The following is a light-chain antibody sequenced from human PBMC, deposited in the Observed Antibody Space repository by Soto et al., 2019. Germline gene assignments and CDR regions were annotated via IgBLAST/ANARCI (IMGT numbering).Light chain of an antibody. CDR2: GAS. Sequence: EIVLTQSPGTRSLSPGERATLSCRASQSVSGMAWYQQIRGQAPRLLIYGASTRATGIPDRFSGSGSGTDFTLTISRLEPEDFSVYYCQQYGRSLITFGQGTRLEIK. CDR1: QSVSG. V-gene: IGKV3-20*01. J-gene: IGKJ5*01. CDR3: QQYGRSLIT.